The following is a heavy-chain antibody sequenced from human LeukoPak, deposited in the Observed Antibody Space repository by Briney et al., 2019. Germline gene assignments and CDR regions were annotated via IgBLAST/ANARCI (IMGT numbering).Heavy chain of an antibody. CDR1: EYTFTGYY. CDR2: INPNSGT. V-gene: IGHV1-2*02. J-gene: IGHJ6*02. Sequence: ASVKVSCKASEYTFTGYYMHWVRQAPGQGLEWMGWINPNSGTNYAQKFQGRVTMTRDTSITTAYMDLSSLRSDDTAVYYCARGSPSGDYSDYYYYGMDVWGQGTTVTVSS. CDR3: ARGSPSGDYSDYYYYGMDV. D-gene: IGHD2-21*02.